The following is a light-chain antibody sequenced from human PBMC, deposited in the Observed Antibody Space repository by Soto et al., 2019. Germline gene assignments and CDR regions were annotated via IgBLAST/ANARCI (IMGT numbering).Light chain of an antibody. CDR3: ISYTNSGTVL. CDR2: NVR. J-gene: IGLJ2*01. CDR1: SSDVGGYDY. V-gene: IGLV2-14*01. Sequence: QSVLTQPASVSGSPGQSITISCTGTSSDVGGYDYVSWYQQYAGKAPKLTIYNVRNRPSGVSNRFSGSKSGNTASLTISGLQPEDEADYFCISYTNSGTVLFGGGTKLTVL.